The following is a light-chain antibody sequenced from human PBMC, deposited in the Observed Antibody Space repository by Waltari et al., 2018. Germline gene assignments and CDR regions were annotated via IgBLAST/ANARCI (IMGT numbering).Light chain of an antibody. CDR3: AAWDDSLEEV. V-gene: IGLV1-47*01. J-gene: IGLJ2*01. Sequence: QSVLTQPPSASGAHGQRVTISRSGSSSNIGSTFVYWYQQLPGPAPKLRIYRNNQRPTGVPYRVSGSKSGTAAALAIRGRRSEDEAHYYCAAWDDSLEEVFGGGTKLTV. CDR2: RNN. CDR1: SSNIGSTF.